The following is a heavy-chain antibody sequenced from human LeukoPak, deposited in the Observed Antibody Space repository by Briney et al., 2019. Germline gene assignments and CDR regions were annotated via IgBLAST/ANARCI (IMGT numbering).Heavy chain of an antibody. CDR1: GFTFSSYG. J-gene: IGHJ6*04. D-gene: IGHD3-10*01. Sequence: GGSLRLSCAASGFTFSSYGMHWVRQAPGKGLEWVAAIWYDGSNKYYADSVKGRFTISRDNSKNTLYLQMNSLRAEDTAVHYCARDPALYYYGSGSYYYYYGMDVWGKGTTVTVSS. CDR3: ARDPALYYYGSGSYYYYYGMDV. CDR2: IWYDGSNK. V-gene: IGHV3-33*01.